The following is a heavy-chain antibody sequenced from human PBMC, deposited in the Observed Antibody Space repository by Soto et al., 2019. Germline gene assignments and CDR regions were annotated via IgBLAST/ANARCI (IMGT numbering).Heavy chain of an antibody. V-gene: IGHV3-48*02. CDR1: GFTFSSYS. CDR3: ARERELPDYYYGMDV. J-gene: IGHJ6*02. Sequence: GGSLRLSCAASGFTFSSYSMNWVRQAPGKGLEWVSYISSSSSTIYYADSVKGQFTISRDNAKNSLYLQMNSLRDEDTAVYYCARERELPDYYYGMDVWGQGTTVTVSS. CDR2: ISSSSSTI. D-gene: IGHD1-26*01.